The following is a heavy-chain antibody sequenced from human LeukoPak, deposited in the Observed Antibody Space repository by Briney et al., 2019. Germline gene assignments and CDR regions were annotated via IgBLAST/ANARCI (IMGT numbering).Heavy chain of an antibody. D-gene: IGHD3-22*01. CDR3: AKESRDYYDSSGADY. CDR1: GFTLSSYA. CDR2: ISGSGGST. V-gene: IGHV3-23*01. Sequence: GGSLRLSCAASGFTLSSYAMSWVRQAPGKGLEWVSAISGSGGSTYYADSVKGRFTISRDNSKNTLYLHINSLRAEDTAVYYCAKESRDYYDSSGADYWGQGTLVTVSS. J-gene: IGHJ4*02.